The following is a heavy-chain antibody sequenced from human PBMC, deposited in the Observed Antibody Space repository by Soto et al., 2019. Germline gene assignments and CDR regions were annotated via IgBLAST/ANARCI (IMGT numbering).Heavy chain of an antibody. CDR3: ARDGSTSWYSYDYHGMDV. CDR2: INKDGSEK. Sequence: EVQLVESGGGLVQPGGSLRLSCAASGFTFRTYCLSWVRQVPGKGLEWVANINKDGSEKNYVDSVKCRFTISRDNAKNSLYLQISTLRAEDTALYYCARDGSTSWYSYDYHGMDVWGQGTTVTVSS. J-gene: IGHJ6*02. V-gene: IGHV3-7*05. D-gene: IGHD6-13*01. CDR1: GFTFRTYC.